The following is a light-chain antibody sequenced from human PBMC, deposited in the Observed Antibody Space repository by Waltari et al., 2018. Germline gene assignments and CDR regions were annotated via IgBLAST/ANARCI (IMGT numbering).Light chain of an antibody. Sequence: DIQMTQSPSSLSASVGDRVTITCHASQDISNYLNWYQQKPGKAPKLLIYEASNLETGVPSRFSGSGSGTDFTFTISSLQPEDIATYYCQQHDNLPIFTFGPGTKVDIK. CDR3: QQHDNLPIFT. J-gene: IGKJ3*01. CDR2: EAS. V-gene: IGKV1-33*01. CDR1: QDISNY.